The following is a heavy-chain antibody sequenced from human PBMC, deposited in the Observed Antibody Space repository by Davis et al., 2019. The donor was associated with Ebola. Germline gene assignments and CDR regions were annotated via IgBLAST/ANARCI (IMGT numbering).Heavy chain of an antibody. Sequence: PGGSLRLSCTASGFTFKSYAMSWVRQAPGKGLEWVSIISGNGVYTHYADSVKGRFTISRDNSKNIMFLQMNSLRAEDTGLYFCAKDFMTTMSTESNWFDPWGQGTKVTVSS. CDR1: GFTFKSYA. V-gene: IGHV3-23*01. D-gene: IGHD3-16*01. CDR3: AKDFMTTMSTESNWFDP. J-gene: IGHJ5*02. CDR2: ISGNGVYT.